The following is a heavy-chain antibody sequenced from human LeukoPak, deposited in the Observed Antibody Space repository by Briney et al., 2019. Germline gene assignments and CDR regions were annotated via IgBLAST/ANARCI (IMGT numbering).Heavy chain of an antibody. Sequence: ASVKVSCKASGGTFSSYAISWVRQAPGQGLEWMGRIIPILGIANYAQKFQGRVTITADKSTSTAYMELSSLRSEDTAVYYCARERERGGWELLSPFDYWGQGTLVTVSS. V-gene: IGHV1-69*04. J-gene: IGHJ4*02. CDR1: GGTFSSYA. D-gene: IGHD1-26*01. CDR2: IIPILGIA. CDR3: ARERERGGWELLSPFDY.